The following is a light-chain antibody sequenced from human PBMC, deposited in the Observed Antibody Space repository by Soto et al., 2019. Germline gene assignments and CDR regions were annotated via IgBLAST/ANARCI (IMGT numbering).Light chain of an antibody. V-gene: IGKV3-15*01. CDR2: AAS. CDR1: QSVRSN. Sequence: EIVMTQSPATLSVSPGERATISCRASQSVRSNLAWYQQKLGKAPRLLIYAASTRATGIPARCSGSGSGTEFTLTISSLQSEDVALYYCQQYNNWPPITFGQGTRLEIK. CDR3: QQYNNWPPIT. J-gene: IGKJ5*01.